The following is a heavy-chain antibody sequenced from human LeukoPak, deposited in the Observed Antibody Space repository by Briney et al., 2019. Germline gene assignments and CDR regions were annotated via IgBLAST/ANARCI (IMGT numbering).Heavy chain of an antibody. D-gene: IGHD3-22*01. CDR3: AKDRGSGYYDSSGYYHFYYYGMDV. V-gene: IGHV3-23*01. J-gene: IGHJ6*02. Sequence: PGGSLRLSCAASGVTFSSYWMHWVRQAPGKGLEWVSGISVSGGSTHYADSVEGRFTISRDNSKNTLYLQMSSLRADDTAVYYCAKDRGSGYYDSSGYYHFYYYGMDVWGQGTTVTVSS. CDR2: ISVSGGST. CDR1: GVTFSSYW.